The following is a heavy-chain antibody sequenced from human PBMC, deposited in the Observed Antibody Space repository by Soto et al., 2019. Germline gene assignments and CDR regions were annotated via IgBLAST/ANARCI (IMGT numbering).Heavy chain of an antibody. D-gene: IGHD3-16*01. CDR3: AREMSTSYGVFDY. CDR2: ITYNGDT. CDR1: GYTFTSYG. V-gene: IGHV1-18*01. J-gene: IGHJ4*02. Sequence: QVQLVQSGAEVKKPGASVKVSCKASGYTFTSYGISPVRQAPAQGREWMGWITYNGDTHYPQRLQGRVTMTTDTSTRTAYMELRSLRSDDTPVYYCAREMSTSYGVFDYWGQGTLVTVS.